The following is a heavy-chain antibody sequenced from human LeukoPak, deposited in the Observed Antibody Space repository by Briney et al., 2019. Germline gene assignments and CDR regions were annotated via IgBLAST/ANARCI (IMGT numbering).Heavy chain of an antibody. CDR2: INHSGST. J-gene: IGHJ5*02. CDR1: GGSFSGDY. D-gene: IGHD2-15*01. CDR3: ARTGYCSGGSCYFWTTRWFDP. V-gene: IGHV4-34*01. Sequence: PSETLSRTCAVHGGSFSGDYWSWIRQPPGKALEWIGEINHSGSTNYNPSLKSRVTISVDTSKNQFSLKLSSVTAADTAVYYCARTGYCSGGSCYFWTTRWFDPWGQGTLVTVSS.